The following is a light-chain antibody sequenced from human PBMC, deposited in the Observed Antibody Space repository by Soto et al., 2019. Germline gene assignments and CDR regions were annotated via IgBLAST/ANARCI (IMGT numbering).Light chain of an antibody. CDR1: QGIRNE. CDR3: LQDYNYPRT. CDR2: AAS. Sequence: AIQMTQSPSSLSASVGDRVTITCQASQGIRNELGWYQQKPGKAPKLLIYAASNLQSGVPSRFSGNGAGTEFTLTITSLQPEDFATYYCLQDYNYPRTFGQGTKVEIK. V-gene: IGKV1-6*01. J-gene: IGKJ1*01.